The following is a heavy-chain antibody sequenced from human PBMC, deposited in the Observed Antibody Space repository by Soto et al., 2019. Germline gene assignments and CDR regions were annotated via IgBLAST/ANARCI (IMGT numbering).Heavy chain of an antibody. V-gene: IGHV3-23*01. CDR1: GFTFSNYA. Sequence: EVQLLDSGGGLVQHGGSLRLSCAASGFTFSNYAMNWVRQAPGKGLEWVSAISGSGTGTDYADSVKGRFTISRDNSKNTLYLQMNSLRAEDTAVYYWAKVPLRPYYFDYWCQGTLVTVSS. CDR3: AKVPLRPYYFDY. CDR2: ISGSGTGT. J-gene: IGHJ4*02.